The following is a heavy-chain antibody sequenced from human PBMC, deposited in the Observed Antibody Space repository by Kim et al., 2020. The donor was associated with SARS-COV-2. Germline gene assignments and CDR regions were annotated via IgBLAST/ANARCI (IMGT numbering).Heavy chain of an antibody. CDR1: GDIVSSKNAA. Sequence: SQTLPLTCAISGDIVSSKNAAWNWIRQSPSRGLDWLGRTYYRSKWFNDYALSVKSRITINPDTSKKHFSLQLSSVTPEDTAVYYCANGGSGLGGMNVWGPGTTVNVSS. D-gene: IGHD3-16*01. V-gene: IGHV6-1*01. J-gene: IGHJ6*02. CDR3: ANGGSGLGGMNV. CDR2: TYYRSKWFN.